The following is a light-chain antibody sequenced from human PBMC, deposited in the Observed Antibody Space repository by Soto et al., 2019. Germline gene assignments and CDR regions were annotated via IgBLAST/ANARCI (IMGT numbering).Light chain of an antibody. CDR3: QQLTDWPPQWT. Sequence: EVVLTQSPDTLSLPPGERATLSCRASQSISSYLAWYQQKPGQAPRLLIYDASSRATGIPARFSGSGSGTDFTLTIGSLEPEDFAVYNCQQLTDWPPQWTFXQGTKVDIK. CDR2: DAS. V-gene: IGKV3-11*01. J-gene: IGKJ1*01. CDR1: QSISSY.